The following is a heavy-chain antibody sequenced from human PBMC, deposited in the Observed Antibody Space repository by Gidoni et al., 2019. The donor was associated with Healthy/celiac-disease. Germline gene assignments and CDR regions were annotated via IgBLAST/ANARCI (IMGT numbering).Heavy chain of an antibody. D-gene: IGHD6-19*01. Sequence: EVQLLESGGGLVQPGGSLRLSCSASGFHFSRYAMSWVRQAPGKGLEWGSASGGSGGSTYYADSVKGRFTISRDNSKNTLYLQMNSLRAEDTAVYYCARYIRGRIAVAGTGDFFDYWGQGTLVTVSS. J-gene: IGHJ4*02. CDR1: GFHFSRYA. V-gene: IGHV3-23*01. CDR3: ARYIRGRIAVAGTGDFFDY. CDR2: SGGSGGST.